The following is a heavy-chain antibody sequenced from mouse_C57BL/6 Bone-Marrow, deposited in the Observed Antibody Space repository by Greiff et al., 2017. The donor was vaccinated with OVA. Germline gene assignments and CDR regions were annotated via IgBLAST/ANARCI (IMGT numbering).Heavy chain of an antibody. CDR3: ARDSYYSNYVGY. D-gene: IGHD2-5*01. CDR1: GFTFSSYA. Sequence: DVKLVESGGGLVKPGGSLKLSCAASGFTFSSYAMSWVRQTPEKRLEWVATISDGGSYTYYPDNVKGRFTISRDNAKNNLYLQMSHLKSEDTAMYYCARDSYYSNYVGYWGQGTTLTVSS. V-gene: IGHV5-4*01. CDR2: ISDGGSYT. J-gene: IGHJ2*01.